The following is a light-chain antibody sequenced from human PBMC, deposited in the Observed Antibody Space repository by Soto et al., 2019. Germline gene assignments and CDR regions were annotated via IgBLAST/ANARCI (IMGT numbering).Light chain of an antibody. CDR2: DTS. V-gene: IGKV3-20*01. J-gene: IGKJ1*01. CDR1: QSVSNYY. Sequence: EIVLTQPPGTLSLSPGDRATLSCRASQSVSNYYLAWYQQKPGQAPRLLIYDTSSRATGIPDRFIGSGSGTDFTLTISRLEPEEFAVYYCQHYGSPRTFGQGTKVEIK. CDR3: QHYGSPRT.